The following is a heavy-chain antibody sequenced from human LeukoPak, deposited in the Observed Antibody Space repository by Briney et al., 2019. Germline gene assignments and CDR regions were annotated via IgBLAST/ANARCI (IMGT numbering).Heavy chain of an antibody. J-gene: IGHJ3*02. V-gene: IGHV4-59*01. Sequence: SETLSLTCTVSGGSISSYYWSWIRQPPGKGLEWIGYIYNRGTTNYNPSLKSRVTISVDTSKNQFSLKLRSVTAADTAVYYCARDRPGIAVAGDAFDIWGQGTMVTVSS. CDR3: ARDRPGIAVAGDAFDI. CDR1: GGSISSYY. D-gene: IGHD6-19*01. CDR2: IYNRGTT.